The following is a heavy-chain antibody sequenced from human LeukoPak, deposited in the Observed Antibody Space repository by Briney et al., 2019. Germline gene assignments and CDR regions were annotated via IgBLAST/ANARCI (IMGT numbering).Heavy chain of an antibody. Sequence: GASVKVSCKASGYTFTSYGISWVRQAPGQGLEWMGWISAYNGNSDYAQKLQGRLTMTTDTSTGTAYMELRTLKSDDTAVYFCARDTEGYGYSGNWFDPWGQGTLVTVSS. CDR2: ISAYNGNS. D-gene: IGHD2-21*01. CDR3: ARDTEGYGYSGNWFDP. V-gene: IGHV1-18*01. CDR1: GYTFTSYG. J-gene: IGHJ5*02.